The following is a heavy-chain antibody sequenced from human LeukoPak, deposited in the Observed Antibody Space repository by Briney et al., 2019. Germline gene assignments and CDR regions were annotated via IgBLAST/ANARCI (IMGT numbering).Heavy chain of an antibody. D-gene: IGHD3-10*01. J-gene: IGHJ3*02. CDR1: GFTVSSKY. CDR2: IYSGGST. Sequence: GGSLRLSCAASGFTVSSKYMSWVRQAPGKGLEWVSVIYSGGSTDYADSVKGRFTISRDNSKNTLYLQMNSLRAEDTAVYYCAKTAWDYYGLIWGQGTMVTVSS. V-gene: IGHV3-53*05. CDR3: AKTAWDYYGLI.